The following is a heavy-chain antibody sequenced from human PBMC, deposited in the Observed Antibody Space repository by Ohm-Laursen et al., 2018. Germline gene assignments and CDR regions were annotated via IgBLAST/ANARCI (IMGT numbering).Heavy chain of an antibody. Sequence: ASVKVSCNASGGTFSSYAISWVRQVPGQGLEWMGGIIPIFGTANYAQKFRGRVTITADKSTSTAYMELSSLRSEDTAVYYCARGGGGVTILPTFDLWGRGTLVTVSS. D-gene: IGHD3-3*01. J-gene: IGHJ2*01. CDR2: IIPIFGTA. CDR3: ARGGGGVTILPTFDL. V-gene: IGHV1-69*06. CDR1: GGTFSSYA.